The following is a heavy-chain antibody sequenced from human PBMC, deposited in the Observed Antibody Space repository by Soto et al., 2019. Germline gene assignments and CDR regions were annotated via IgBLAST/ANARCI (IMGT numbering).Heavy chain of an antibody. V-gene: IGHV1-24*01. CDR2: FDPEDGET. CDR1: GYTLTELS. D-gene: IGHD3-10*01. Sequence: ASVKVSCKVSGYTLTELSMHWVRQAPGKGLEWMGGFDPEDGETIYAQKFQGRVSMTEDTSTDTAYMELSSLRSEDTAVYYCATPRAVRGVIITGEIGMDVWGQGTTVTVSS. CDR3: ATPRAVRGVIITGEIGMDV. J-gene: IGHJ6*02.